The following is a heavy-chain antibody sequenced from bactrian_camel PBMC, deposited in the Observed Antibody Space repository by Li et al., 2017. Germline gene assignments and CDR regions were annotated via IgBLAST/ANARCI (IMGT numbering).Heavy chain of an antibody. J-gene: IGHJ4*01. D-gene: IGHD8*01. V-gene: IGHV3S1*01. Sequence: HVQLVESGGGSVQAGGSLRLSCAASGFTFGLSSMSWVRQTPGKGYEWVSGISARATETRYADSVKGRFTISREMVNKVYLQMNSLEFEDSAMYYCAADRLCGNNWTFGQGTQVTVS. CDR2: ISARATET. CDR1: GFTFGLSS.